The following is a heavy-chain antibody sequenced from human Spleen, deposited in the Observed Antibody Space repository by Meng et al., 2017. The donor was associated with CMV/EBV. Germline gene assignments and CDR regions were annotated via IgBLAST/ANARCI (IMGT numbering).Heavy chain of an antibody. CDR1: YA. J-gene: IGHJ5*02. D-gene: IGHD2-2*01. CDR3: AREGFGGYCSSTSCLLYNWFDP. CDR2: ISYDGSNK. V-gene: IGHV3-30-3*01. Sequence: YAIHWVRQAPGKGLEWVAVISYDGSNKYDAVSVKGRFTISRDNSKNALYLQMNSLRAEDTAVYYCAREGFGGYCSSTSCLLYNWFDPWGQGTLVTVSS.